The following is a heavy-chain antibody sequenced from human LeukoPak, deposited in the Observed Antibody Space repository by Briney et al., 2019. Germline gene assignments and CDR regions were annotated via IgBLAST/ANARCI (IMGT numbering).Heavy chain of an antibody. V-gene: IGHV3-7*01. CDR1: GFTFTTYW. CDR3: ARGQLADSY. D-gene: IGHD3-22*01. Sequence: AGGSLRLSCAASGFTFTTYWMSWIRQTPRKGLEWVAKIKPDGSEKSYVDSVKGRFTISRDNAKNSVFLQMDSLRVEDTALYYCARGQLADSYWGQGALVTVSS. J-gene: IGHJ4*02. CDR2: IKPDGSEK.